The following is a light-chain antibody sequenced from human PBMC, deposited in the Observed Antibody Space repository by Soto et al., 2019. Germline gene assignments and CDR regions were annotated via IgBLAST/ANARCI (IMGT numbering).Light chain of an antibody. V-gene: IGLV2-18*01. CDR1: GTDFVSYNR. J-gene: IGLJ1*01. Sequence: QSALTQPPSVSGSPGQSVTSSCTLSGTDFVSYNRVSWYQQPPGTAPKLIIYEASNRPSGVPDRFSGSKSGNTASLTISGLQAADEADYYCSLYTSENTYVFGTGTKVTVL. CDR3: SLYTSENTYV. CDR2: EAS.